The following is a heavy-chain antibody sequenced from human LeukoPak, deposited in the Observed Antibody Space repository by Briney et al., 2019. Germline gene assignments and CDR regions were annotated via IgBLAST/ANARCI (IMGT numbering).Heavy chain of an antibody. D-gene: IGHD3-22*01. CDR1: GGSISRGDYY. CDR3: ARGFYDSSGYYGYDY. J-gene: IGHJ4*02. Sequence: PSETLSLTCTVSGGSISRGDYYWSWIRQPPGKGLEWIGYIYYSGSTYYNPSLKSRVTISVDTSKNQFSLKLSSVTAADTAVYYCARGFYDSSGYYGYDYWGQGTLVTVSS. V-gene: IGHV4-30-4*01. CDR2: IYYSGST.